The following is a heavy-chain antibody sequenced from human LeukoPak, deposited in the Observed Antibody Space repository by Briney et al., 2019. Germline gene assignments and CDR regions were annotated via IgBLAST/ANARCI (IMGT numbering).Heavy chain of an antibody. D-gene: IGHD3-10*01. CDR2: ISGSGAST. Sequence: GGSLRLSCAASGFTFDDYGMSWVRHAPGKGLEWVSVISGSGASTYYADSVKGRFTISRDNSKNTLYLQMNSLRAEDTAVYYCAKVRFGVTARYYFDYWGQGTLVTVSS. J-gene: IGHJ4*02. V-gene: IGHV3-23*01. CDR3: AKVRFGVTARYYFDY. CDR1: GFTFDDYG.